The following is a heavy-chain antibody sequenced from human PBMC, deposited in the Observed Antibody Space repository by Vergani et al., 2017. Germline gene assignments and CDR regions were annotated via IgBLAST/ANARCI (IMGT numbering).Heavy chain of an antibody. D-gene: IGHD6-13*01. J-gene: IGHJ4*02. V-gene: IGHV3-9*01. CDR2: ISWNSGAV. CDR1: GITFWKFG. CDR3: ARGRVPGIAAAGTLEFDY. Sequence: EVDLVESGGGLAQPGGSLRLSCEASGITFWKFGMHWVRQGPGKGLEWVSGISWNSGAVDYADSVRGRFTISRDNAKNSLYLQMNSLRAEDTAVYYCARGRVPGIAAAGTLEFDYWGQGTLVTVSS.